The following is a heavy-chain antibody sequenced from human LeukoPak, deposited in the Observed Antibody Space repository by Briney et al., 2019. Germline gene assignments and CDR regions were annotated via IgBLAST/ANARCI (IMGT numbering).Heavy chain of an antibody. D-gene: IGHD5-12*01. V-gene: IGHV3-48*02. CDR1: GFTFSDYG. CDR3: ARAMRSGYDY. Sequence: GGSLRLSCAASGFTFSDYGMNWVRQAPGKRLEWVSYISSSSDSIYYADSVKGRFTISRDNAENSLYLQMNSLRDEDTAVYFCARAMRSGYDYWGQGTLVTVSS. CDR2: ISSSSDSI. J-gene: IGHJ4*02.